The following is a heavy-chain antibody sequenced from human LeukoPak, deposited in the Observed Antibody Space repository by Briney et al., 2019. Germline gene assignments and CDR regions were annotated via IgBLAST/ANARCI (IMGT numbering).Heavy chain of an antibody. Sequence: SETLSLTCTVSGYSISSGHYWAWIRQSPEKGLEWIATMFHSGSTYYNPSLKSRVTTSADTSKNEFSLKLSSVTAADTAVYYCARAGTNLGDYDYWGQGTLVTVSS. J-gene: IGHJ4*02. CDR2: MFHSGST. D-gene: IGHD4-17*01. CDR1: GYSISSGHY. CDR3: ARAGTNLGDYDY. V-gene: IGHV4-38-2*02.